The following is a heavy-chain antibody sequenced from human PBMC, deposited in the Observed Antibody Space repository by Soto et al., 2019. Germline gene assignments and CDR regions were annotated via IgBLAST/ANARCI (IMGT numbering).Heavy chain of an antibody. CDR3: ARGPGWNYNFDY. D-gene: IGHD1-7*01. CDR2: INAGNGNT. J-gene: IGHJ4*02. Sequence: ASVKVSCKXSGYTFTSYAMHWVRQAPGQRLEWMGWINAGNGNTKYSQKFQGRVTITRDTSASTAYMELSSLRSEDTAVYYCARGPGWNYNFDYWGQGTLVTVSS. CDR1: GYTFTSYA. V-gene: IGHV1-3*01.